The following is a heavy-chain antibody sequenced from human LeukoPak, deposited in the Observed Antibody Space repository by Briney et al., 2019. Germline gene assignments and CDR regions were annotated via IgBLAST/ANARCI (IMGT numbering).Heavy chain of an antibody. CDR2: IYYSGST. D-gene: IGHD3-10*01. CDR3: ARAPGSFRFRFDE. V-gene: IGHV4-59*01. CDR1: GDSISSYY. J-gene: IGHJ4*02. Sequence: SETLSLTCTVSGDSISSYYWSWVRQPPGKGLEWLGYIYYSGSTNYNPSLESRVTISVDTSKNQFSLKLSSVTAADTAVYYCARAPGSFRFRFDEWSQGTLVTVPS.